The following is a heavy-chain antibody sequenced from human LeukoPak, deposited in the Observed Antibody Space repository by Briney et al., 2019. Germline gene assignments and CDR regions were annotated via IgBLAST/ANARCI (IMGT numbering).Heavy chain of an antibody. V-gene: IGHV4-4*07. CDR1: GGSISSYY. CDR3: ARVYYDSSGYYYGADYYYYYMDV. Sequence: SETLSLTCTVSGGSISSYYWSWIRQPAGKGLEWIGRIYTSGSTNYNPSLKSRVTMSVDTSKNQFSLKLSSVTAADTAVYYCARVYYDSSGYYYGADYYYYYMDVWGKGTTVTVSS. CDR2: IYTSGST. J-gene: IGHJ6*03. D-gene: IGHD3-22*01.